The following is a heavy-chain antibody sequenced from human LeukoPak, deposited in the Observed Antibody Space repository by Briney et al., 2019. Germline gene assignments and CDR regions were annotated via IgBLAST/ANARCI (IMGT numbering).Heavy chain of an antibody. D-gene: IGHD1-26*01. CDR2: ITGSGDDA. CDR1: GFTFSNYG. V-gene: IGHV3-23*01. J-gene: IGHJ4*02. Sequence: GGSLRLSCAASGFTFSNYGMSWLRQAPGKGLEWVSAITGSGDDAYYADPVHGRLTLSRDNSKSTLYLQMNSLRVEDTALYYCAKESTGSSPDYWGQGTLVTVSS. CDR3: AKESTGSSPDY.